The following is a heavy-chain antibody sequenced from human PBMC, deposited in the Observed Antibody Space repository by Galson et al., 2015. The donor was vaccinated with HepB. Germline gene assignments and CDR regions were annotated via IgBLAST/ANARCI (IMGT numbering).Heavy chain of an antibody. CDR3: ARDRRYGGKDFDY. Sequence: SETLSLTCAVSGGSISSSNWWSWVRQPPGKGLEWIGEIYHSGSTNYNPSLKSRVTISVDKSKNQFSLKLSSVTAADTAVYYCARDRRYGGKDFDYWGQGTLVTVSS. J-gene: IGHJ4*02. V-gene: IGHV4-4*02. CDR1: GGSISSSNW. D-gene: IGHD4-23*01. CDR2: IYHSGST.